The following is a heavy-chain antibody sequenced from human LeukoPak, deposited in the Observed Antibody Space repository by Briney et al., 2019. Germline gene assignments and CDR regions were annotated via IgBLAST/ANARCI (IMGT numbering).Heavy chain of an antibody. D-gene: IGHD1-26*01. V-gene: IGHV3-33*01. Sequence: GGCLRLSCAASGFTFNTYGMQWVRQAPGKGLEWVAIIWYDGSNENYADSVKGRFTISRDNSKNTLYLQMNSLRAEDTAMYYCVRGSPLGATTNWLDPWGQGTLVTVSS. CDR3: VRGSPLGATTNWLDP. CDR1: GFTFNTYG. J-gene: IGHJ5*02. CDR2: IWYDGSNE.